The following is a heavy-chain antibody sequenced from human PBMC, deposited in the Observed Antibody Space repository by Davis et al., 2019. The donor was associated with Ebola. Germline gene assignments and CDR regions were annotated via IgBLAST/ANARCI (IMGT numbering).Heavy chain of an antibody. CDR3: ARVSRGKDIVVVVAAAFDY. J-gene: IGHJ4*02. D-gene: IGHD2-15*01. V-gene: IGHV3-30*04. Sequence: GESLKISCAASGFTFSSYAMHWVRQAPGKGLEWVAVISYDGSNKYYADSVKGRFTISRDNSKNTLYLQMNSLRAEDTAVYYCARVSRGKDIVVVVAAAFDYWGQGTLVTVSS. CDR2: ISYDGSNK. CDR1: GFTFSSYA.